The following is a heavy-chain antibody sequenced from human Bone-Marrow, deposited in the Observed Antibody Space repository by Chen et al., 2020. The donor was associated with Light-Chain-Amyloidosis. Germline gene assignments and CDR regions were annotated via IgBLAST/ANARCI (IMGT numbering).Heavy chain of an antibody. Sequence: EVLLVQSGVGLVQPGGSLRLSCEASGFTFSKFWMTWVRQAPGEGLEWVANIKEDGSTRYYADSVKARFTISRDNAKNSLFLQMDSLRAEDTAVYYCAREDCSSNNCPFDYWGQGILVTVSS. CDR1: GFTFSKFW. J-gene: IGHJ4*02. D-gene: IGHD2-2*01. CDR3: AREDCSSNNCPFDY. CDR2: IKEDGSTR. V-gene: IGHV3-7*01.